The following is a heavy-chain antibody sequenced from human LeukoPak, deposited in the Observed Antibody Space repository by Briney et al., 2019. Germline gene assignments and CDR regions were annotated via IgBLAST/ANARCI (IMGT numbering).Heavy chain of an antibody. Sequence: GGSLRLSCAASGFTFSDYYKSWIRQAPGKGLEWVSYISTGVSSKFYAESVKGRFTISRDNAKNTLYLQMNSLRVEDTAVYYCARDYYGYWGQGTLVTVSS. CDR1: GFTFSDYY. V-gene: IGHV3-11*04. CDR2: ISTGVSSK. CDR3: ARDYYGY. D-gene: IGHD1-26*01. J-gene: IGHJ4*02.